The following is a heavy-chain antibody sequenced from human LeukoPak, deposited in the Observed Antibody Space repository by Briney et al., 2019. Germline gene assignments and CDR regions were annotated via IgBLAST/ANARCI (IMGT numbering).Heavy chain of an antibody. CDR3: AREGATTAFDY. CDR2: IYYSGNT. V-gene: IGHV4-39*07. D-gene: IGHD1-26*01. J-gene: IGHJ4*02. CDR1: GGSFSSSSYS. Sequence: SETLSLTCTVSGGSFSSSSYSWGWIRQPPGKGLEWIGSIYYSGNTYYNASLKSRVTISVDTSKNQFSLKLSSVTAADTAVYYCAREGATTAFDYWGQGTLVTVSS.